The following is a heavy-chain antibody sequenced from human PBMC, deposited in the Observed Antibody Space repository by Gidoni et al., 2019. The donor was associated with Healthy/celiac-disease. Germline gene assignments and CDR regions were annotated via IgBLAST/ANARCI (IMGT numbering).Heavy chain of an antibody. CDR3: ARDYGKVGATTDAFDI. D-gene: IGHD1-26*01. CDR1: GFTFSSYA. Sequence: QVQLVESGGGVVQPGRSLRLSCAGSGFTFSSYAMHWVRQAPGKGLEWVAVISYDGSNKYYADSVKGRFTISRDNSKNTLYLQMNSLRAEDTAVYYCARDYGKVGATTDAFDIWGQGTMVTVSS. J-gene: IGHJ3*02. CDR2: ISYDGSNK. V-gene: IGHV3-30-3*01.